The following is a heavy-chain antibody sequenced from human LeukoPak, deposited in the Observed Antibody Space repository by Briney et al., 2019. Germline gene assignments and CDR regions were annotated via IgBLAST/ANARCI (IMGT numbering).Heavy chain of an antibody. V-gene: IGHV4-59*01. J-gene: IGHJ4*02. CDR3: ARQNESDTGTYYYFDY. Sequence: SETLSLTCTVSGGSISSYYWSWIRQPPGKGLEWIGYIYYSGSTNYNPSLKSRVTISVDTSKNQFSLKLSSVTAADTAVYYCARQNESDTGTYYYFDYWGQGTLVTVSS. CDR2: IYYSGST. CDR1: GGSISSYY. D-gene: IGHD2-8*02.